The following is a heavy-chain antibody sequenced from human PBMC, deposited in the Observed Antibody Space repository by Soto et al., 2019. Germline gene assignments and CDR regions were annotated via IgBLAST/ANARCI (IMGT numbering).Heavy chain of an antibody. CDR2: ISYDGSNK. CDR1: GFTFSSYG. D-gene: IGHD3-10*01. Sequence: GGSLRLSCAASGFTFSSYGMHWVRQAPGKGLEWVAVISYDGSNKYYADSVKGRFTISRDNSKNTLYLQMNSLRAEDTAVYYCARKMVRALYGMDVWGQGTTVTVSS. J-gene: IGHJ6*02. V-gene: IGHV3-30*03. CDR3: ARKMVRALYGMDV.